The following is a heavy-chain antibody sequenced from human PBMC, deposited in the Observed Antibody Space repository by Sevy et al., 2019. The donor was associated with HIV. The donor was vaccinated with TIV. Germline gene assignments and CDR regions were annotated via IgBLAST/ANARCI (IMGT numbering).Heavy chain of an antibody. D-gene: IGHD6-13*01. CDR2: IYYNGNT. CDR1: GGSISSYF. CDR3: AKGRTWYSDVDY. V-gene: IGHV4-59*12. Sequence: SETLSLTCTVSGGSISSYFWSWIRQPPGKGLEWIGYIYYNGNTNYNPYLKSRVPVSMEASKNQFSLKLYSVTAADMALYYCAKGRTWYSDVDYWGQGTLVTVSS. J-gene: IGHJ4*02.